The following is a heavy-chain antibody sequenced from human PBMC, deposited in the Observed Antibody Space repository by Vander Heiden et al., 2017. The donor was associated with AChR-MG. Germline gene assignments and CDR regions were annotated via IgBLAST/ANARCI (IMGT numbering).Heavy chain of an antibody. CDR3: ARDLRSQLLWSYSYGGDV. D-gene: IGHD3-10*01. Sequence: QVQRVQSGAEGQKPGASVKVSCKALAYTFTGYYMHWVRQGPGQGLEWMGWINPNSGGTNYAQKFQGRVNMTRDTSISTAYIELSRLRSDDTDVYYCARDLRSQLLWSYSYGGDVWGQGPTVTVSS. V-gene: IGHV1-2*02. J-gene: IGHJ6*02. CDR2: INPNSGGT. CDR1: AYTFTGYY.